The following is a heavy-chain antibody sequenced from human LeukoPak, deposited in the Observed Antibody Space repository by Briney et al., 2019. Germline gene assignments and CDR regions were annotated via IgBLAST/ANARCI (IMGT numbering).Heavy chain of an antibody. CDR3: ANEIRPNDY. J-gene: IGHJ4*02. CDR1: VYTFRSYD. Sequence: GGSLRLSCVVSVYTFRSYDMCGLRRSPGGGGEWVSSIAISGDSTSYADSVKGRFTISRDNSKNTLLLQMDSLRAEDSAIYYCANEIRPNDYWGQGTLVTVSS. CDR2: IAISGDST. V-gene: IGHV3-23*01. D-gene: IGHD4/OR15-4a*01.